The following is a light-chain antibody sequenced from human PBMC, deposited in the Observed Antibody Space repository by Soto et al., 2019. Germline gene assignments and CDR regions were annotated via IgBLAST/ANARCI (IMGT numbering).Light chain of an antibody. Sequence: QSVLTQPPSVSGAPGQRVTISCSGNSSNIGAGFDVHWYQQLPGAAPKLLIYASTNRPSGVPDRFSGSKSDTSASLAITGLQIDDEADYYWQSYDTGRTGHVLFGGGTKLTVL. CDR3: QSYDTGRTGHVL. CDR2: AST. V-gene: IGLV1-40*01. CDR1: SSNIGAGFD. J-gene: IGLJ2*01.